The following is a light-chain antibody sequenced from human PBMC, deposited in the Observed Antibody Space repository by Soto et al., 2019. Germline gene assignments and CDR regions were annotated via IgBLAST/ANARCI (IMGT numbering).Light chain of an antibody. CDR2: YNN. J-gene: IGLJ3*02. CDR1: SSNIGSNT. Sequence: QSVLTQPPSASGTPGQRVTIFCSGSSSNIGSNTVNWYQQLPGTAPTLLIYYNNQRPSGVPDRFSGSKSGTSASLAISGLQSEDEAHYHCAAWDDSLYGWVFGGGTKVTVL. V-gene: IGLV1-44*01. CDR3: AAWDDSLYGWV.